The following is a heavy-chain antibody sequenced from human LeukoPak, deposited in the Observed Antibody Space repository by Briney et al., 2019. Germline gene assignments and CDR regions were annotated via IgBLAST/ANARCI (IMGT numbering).Heavy chain of an antibody. CDR3: AREEWELLLDY. CDR2: ISYDGSNK. Sequence: GGSLRLSCAASGFTFSSYAMHWVRQASGKGLEWVAVISYDGSNKYYADSVKGRFTISRDNSKNTLYLQMNSLRAEDTAVYYCAREEWELLLDYWGQGTLVTVSS. D-gene: IGHD1-26*01. V-gene: IGHV3-30*04. CDR1: GFTFSSYA. J-gene: IGHJ4*02.